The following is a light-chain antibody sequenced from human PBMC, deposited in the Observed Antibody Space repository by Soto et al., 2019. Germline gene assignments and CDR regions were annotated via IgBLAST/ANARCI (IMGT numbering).Light chain of an antibody. Sequence: SYELTQPPSVTVSPGQTASITCSGYKLGDKYSCWYQQKPGQSPVLVVSQDYKRPSGIPERFAGANTGNPATLTIRRNQAMDEADYYCQAWDGSTYVFGSGTKLTVL. CDR2: QDY. CDR3: QAWDGSTYV. J-gene: IGLJ1*01. CDR1: KLGDKY. V-gene: IGLV3-1*01.